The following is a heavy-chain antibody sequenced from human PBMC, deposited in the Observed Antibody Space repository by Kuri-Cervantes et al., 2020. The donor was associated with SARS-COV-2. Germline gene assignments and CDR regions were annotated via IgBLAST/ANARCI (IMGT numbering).Heavy chain of an antibody. CDR1: GFTFSSYA. V-gene: IGHV3-64D*06. J-gene: IGHJ4*02. CDR2: ISSNGGST. Sequence: GESLKISCSASGFTFSSYAMHWVRQAPGKGLEYVSAISSNGGSTYYADSVKGRFTISRDNSKNTLYLQMSSLRAEDTAVYHCVKAPEGPDDYWGQGTLVTVSS. CDR3: VKAPEGPDDY.